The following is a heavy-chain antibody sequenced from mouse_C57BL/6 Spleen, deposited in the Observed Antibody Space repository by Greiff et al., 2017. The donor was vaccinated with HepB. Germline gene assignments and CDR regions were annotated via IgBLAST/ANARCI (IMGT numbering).Heavy chain of an antibody. CDR2: INPSTGGT. Sequence: VQLQQSGPELVKPGASVKISCKASGYSFTGYYMNWVKQSPEKSLEWIGEINPSTGGTTYNQKFKAKATLTVDKSSSTAYMQLKSLTSEDSAVYYCARGLRGWGQGTLVTVSA. D-gene: IGHD3-1*01. CDR3: ARGLRG. V-gene: IGHV1-42*01. J-gene: IGHJ3*01. CDR1: GYSFTGYY.